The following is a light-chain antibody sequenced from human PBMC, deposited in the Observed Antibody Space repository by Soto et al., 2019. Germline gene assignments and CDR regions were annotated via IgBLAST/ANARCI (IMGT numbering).Light chain of an antibody. Sequence: QSVLTQPPSVTGAPGPRVTISCTGSSSNIGAGYDVHWYQQLPGTAPKLLIYGNSNRPSGVTDRFSGSKSGTSASLAITGLQAEDEADYYHQSYDSSLSGCVFGTGTKVTVL. CDR2: GNS. CDR1: SSNIGAGYD. J-gene: IGLJ1*01. V-gene: IGLV1-40*01. CDR3: QSYDSSLSGCV.